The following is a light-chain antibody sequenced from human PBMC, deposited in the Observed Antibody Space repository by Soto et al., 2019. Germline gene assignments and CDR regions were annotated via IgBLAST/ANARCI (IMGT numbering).Light chain of an antibody. Sequence: DIQMTQSPSSLSASVGDRVTITCRASQGISSYLAWYQQKPGKAPKLLIYAASTLQSGVPSRFSGSGSGTEFTLTISSLEPEDFAVYYCQQRSNWPPITFGQGTRLEIK. V-gene: IGKV1-9*01. CDR3: QQRSNWPPIT. CDR1: QGISSY. J-gene: IGKJ5*01. CDR2: AAS.